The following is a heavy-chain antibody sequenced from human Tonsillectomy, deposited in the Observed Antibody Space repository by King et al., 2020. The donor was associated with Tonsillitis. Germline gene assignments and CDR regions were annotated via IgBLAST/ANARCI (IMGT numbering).Heavy chain of an antibody. J-gene: IGHJ2*01. CDR3: AKDVIGLSDWYFDL. D-gene: IGHD3-10*01. CDR2: IAYDASYE. V-gene: IGHV3-30*18. CDR1: GFTFSNYG. Sequence: VQLVQSGGGVVQPGRSLRLSCATSGFTFSNYGMHWVRQAPGKGLEWVALIAYDASYENYADSVKGRFAISRDNSKNTLYLEMNSLRVEDTAVYYCAKDVIGLSDWYFDLWGRGTLVTVSS.